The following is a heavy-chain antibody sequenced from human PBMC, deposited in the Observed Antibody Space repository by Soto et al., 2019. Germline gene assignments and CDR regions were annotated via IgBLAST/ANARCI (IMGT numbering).Heavy chain of an antibody. CDR3: AKDRDIVVVPADTTDY. CDR2: ISGSGGST. CDR1: GFTFSSYA. V-gene: IGHV3-23*01. D-gene: IGHD2-2*01. J-gene: IGHJ4*02. Sequence: EVQLLESGGGLVQPGGSLRLSCAASGFTFSSYAMSWVRQAPWKGLEWVSAISGSGGSTYYADSVKGRFTISRDNSKNTLYLQMNSLRAEDTAVYYCAKDRDIVVVPADTTDYWGQGTLVTVSS.